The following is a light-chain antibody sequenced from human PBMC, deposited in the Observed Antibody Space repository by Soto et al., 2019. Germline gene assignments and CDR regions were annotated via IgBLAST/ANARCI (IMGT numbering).Light chain of an antibody. Sequence: IKLNQSPPTMTKNEGDRVTITCRASQSIRYYLAWYQQMPGKAPKLLIYGASSLQSGVPSRFSGSGSGTEFTLTISGLQPDDFATYFCQHHNSYSQTFGQGTKVDIK. CDR2: GAS. CDR1: QSIRYY. CDR3: QHHNSYSQT. V-gene: IGKV1-5*01. J-gene: IGKJ1*01.